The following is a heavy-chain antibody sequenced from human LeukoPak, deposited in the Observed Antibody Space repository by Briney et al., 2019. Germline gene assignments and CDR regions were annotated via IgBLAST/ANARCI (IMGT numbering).Heavy chain of an antibody. CDR3: AVAGSGSYYRNYYYYYGMDV. V-gene: IGHV3-64*01. J-gene: IGHJ6*02. Sequence: GGSLRLSCAASGFTFSSYAMHWVRQAPGKRLEYVSAISSNGGSTYYANSVKGRLTISRDNSKNTLYLQMGSLRAEDMAVYYCAVAGSGSYYRNYYYYYGMDVWGQGTTVTVSS. D-gene: IGHD3-10*01. CDR1: GFTFSSYA. CDR2: ISSNGGST.